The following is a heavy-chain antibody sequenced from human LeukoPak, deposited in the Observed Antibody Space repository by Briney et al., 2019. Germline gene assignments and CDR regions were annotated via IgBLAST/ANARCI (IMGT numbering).Heavy chain of an antibody. CDR2: INHSRST. J-gene: IGHJ4*02. V-gene: IGHV4-34*01. CDR1: GGSFSGYY. Sequence: PSETLSLTCAVYGGSFSGYYWSWIRQPPGKGLEWIGEINHSRSTNYNPSLKSRVTISVDTSKNQFSLKLSSVTAADTAVYYCARSDTAMVAFDYWGQGTLVTVSS. CDR3: ARSDTAMVAFDY. D-gene: IGHD5-18*01.